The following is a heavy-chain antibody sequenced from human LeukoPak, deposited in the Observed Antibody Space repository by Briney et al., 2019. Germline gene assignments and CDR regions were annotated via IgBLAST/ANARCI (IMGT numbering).Heavy chain of an antibody. Sequence: RPGGSLRLSCAASGLTFEDYGMSWLRQAPGKGLEWVSGINWNGGSRHYADSVKGRFTISRDNAKNSLYLQMTSLRAEDTAFYYCESSDSGTYLHNFDNGGQGTLVTVSS. D-gene: IGHD1-26*01. V-gene: IGHV3-20*04. CDR1: GLTFEDYG. CDR3: ESSDSGTYLHNFDN. CDR2: INWNGGSR. J-gene: IGHJ4*02.